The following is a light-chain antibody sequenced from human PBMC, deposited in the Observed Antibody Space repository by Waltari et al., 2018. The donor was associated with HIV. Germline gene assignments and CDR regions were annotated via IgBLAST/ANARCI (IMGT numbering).Light chain of an antibody. CDR2: AAS. CDR1: QSISSY. CDR3: QQSYGTPLT. Sequence: DIQMTQSPSSLSASVGDRVTITCRASQSISSYLNWYQQKPGKAPKLLIYAASSLQSGVPSRFSGSGSGTDFTLTISSLQPEDFATHYCQQSYGTPLTFGGGTKVEIK. V-gene: IGKV1-39*01. J-gene: IGKJ4*01.